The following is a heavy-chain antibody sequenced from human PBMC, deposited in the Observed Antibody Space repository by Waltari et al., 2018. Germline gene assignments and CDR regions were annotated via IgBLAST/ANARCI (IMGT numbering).Heavy chain of an antibody. Sequence: EVQLVESGGGSVQSGGSLRLPCEGSGFRFSNDAMRWGRQAPGKGLEWVSSITGDGDNTYDADSVRGRFTISRDNSKNTLSLQMNSLRAEDTATYYCAKVPYNDFWTGYFFFDLWGQGTLVSVSS. CDR3: AKVPYNDFWTGYFFFDL. J-gene: IGHJ4*02. V-gene: IGHV3-23*04. CDR2: ITGDGDNT. D-gene: IGHD3-3*01. CDR1: GFRFSNDA.